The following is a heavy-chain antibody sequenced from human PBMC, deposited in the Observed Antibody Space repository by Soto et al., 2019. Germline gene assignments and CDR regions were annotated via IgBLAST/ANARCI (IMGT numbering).Heavy chain of an antibody. Sequence: ASVKVSCKASGYTFTSYYMHWVRQAPGQGLEWMGIINPSGGSTRYAQKFQGRVTMTRDTSTSTVYMELSSLRSEDTAVYYCARDRSEYYYDSSGYSNNWFDPWGQGTLVTVSS. CDR3: ARDRSEYYYDSSGYSNNWFDP. J-gene: IGHJ5*02. V-gene: IGHV1-46*01. D-gene: IGHD3-22*01. CDR1: GYTFTSYY. CDR2: INPSGGST.